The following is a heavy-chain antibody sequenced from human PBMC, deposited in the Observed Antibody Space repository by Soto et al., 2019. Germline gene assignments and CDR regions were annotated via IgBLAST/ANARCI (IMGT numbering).Heavy chain of an antibody. V-gene: IGHV1-69*13. J-gene: IGHJ6*02. CDR2: IIPIFGTA. CDR3: ARLRITIFGVVPQPPNYYYYGMDV. CDR1: GGTFSSYA. Sequence: SVKVSCKASGGTFSSYAISWVRQAPGQGLEWMGGIIPIFGTANYAQKFQGRVTITADESTSTAYMELSSLRSEDTAVYYCARLRITIFGVVPQPPNYYYYGMDVWGQGTTVTVSS. D-gene: IGHD3-3*01.